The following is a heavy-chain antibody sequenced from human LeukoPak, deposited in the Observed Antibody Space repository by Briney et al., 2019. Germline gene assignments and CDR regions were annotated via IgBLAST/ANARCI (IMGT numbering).Heavy chain of an antibody. CDR3: AKSPVPYCSGGSCYGMDV. J-gene: IGHJ6*02. V-gene: IGHV3-23*01. Sequence: GGSLRLSCAASGFTFSSYAMSWVRQAPGKGLEWVSTINGGGVNTHYADSVGGRFTISRDNSKNTLFLQMNSLRDEDTAVYYCAKSPVPYCSGGSCYGMDVWGQGTTVTVSS. D-gene: IGHD2-15*01. CDR1: GFTFSSYA. CDR2: INGGGVNT.